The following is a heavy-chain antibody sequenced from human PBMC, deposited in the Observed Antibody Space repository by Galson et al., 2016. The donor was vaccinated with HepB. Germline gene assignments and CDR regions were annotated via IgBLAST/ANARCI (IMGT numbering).Heavy chain of an antibody. V-gene: IGHV4-59*08. J-gene: IGHJ4*02. Sequence: SETLSLTCSVSGASISSYYWSWIRQPPGKGLEWIGYIDYTGSTNYNPSLNSRVTISLDTSKNQFSLNLSSVTAADTAVYFCARHPPRKRLYFDYWGQGTLVTVSS. CDR1: GASISSYY. CDR3: ARHPPRKRLYFDY. CDR2: IDYTGST.